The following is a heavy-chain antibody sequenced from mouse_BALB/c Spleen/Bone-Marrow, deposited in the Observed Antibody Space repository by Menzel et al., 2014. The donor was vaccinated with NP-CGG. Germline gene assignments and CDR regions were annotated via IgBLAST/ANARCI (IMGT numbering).Heavy chain of an antibody. J-gene: IGHJ2*01. D-gene: IGHD2-4*01. Sequence: QVHVKQSGPELVKPGASVRISCKASGYTFTSYYIHWVKQRPGQGLEWIGWIYPGNVNTQYNEKFMGKATLTADKSSSTAYMQLSSLTPEDSAVYFCARGITTRGGDCWGQGTTLTVSS. V-gene: IGHV1S56*01. CDR3: ARGITTRGGDC. CDR1: GYTFTSYY. CDR2: IYPGNVNT.